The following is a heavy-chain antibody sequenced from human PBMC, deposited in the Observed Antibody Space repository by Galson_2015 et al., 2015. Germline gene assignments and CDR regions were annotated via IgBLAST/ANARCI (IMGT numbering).Heavy chain of an antibody. J-gene: IGHJ4*02. CDR1: GFTFSSYA. Sequence: SLRLSCAASGFTFSSYAMSWVRQAPGKGLEWVSAISGSGGSTYYADSVKGRFTISRDNSKNTLYLQMNSLRAEDTAVYYCAKDWGGSVDYGDYDPPFDYWGQGTLVTVSS. CDR2: ISGSGGST. CDR3: AKDWGGSVDYGDYDPPFDY. V-gene: IGHV3-23*01. D-gene: IGHD4-17*01.